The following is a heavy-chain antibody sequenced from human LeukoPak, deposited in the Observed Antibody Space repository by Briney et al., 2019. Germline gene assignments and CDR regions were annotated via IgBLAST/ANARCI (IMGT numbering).Heavy chain of an antibody. V-gene: IGHV3-7*04. J-gene: IGHJ6*03. CDR3: ARALRGSVYYMDV. D-gene: IGHD3-10*01. CDR1: GFTFSTYW. Sequence: GGSLRLSCAASGFTFSTYWMSWVRRAPGKGLELVANIKQDGSEKYYVDSVKGRFTISRDNAKNSLFLQMNSLRAEDTAVYYCARALRGSVYYMDVWGKGTTVTVSS. CDR2: IKQDGSEK.